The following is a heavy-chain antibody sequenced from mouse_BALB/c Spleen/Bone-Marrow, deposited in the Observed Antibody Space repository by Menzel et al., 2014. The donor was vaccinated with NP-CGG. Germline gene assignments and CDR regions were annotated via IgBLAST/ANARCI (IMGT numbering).Heavy chain of an antibody. CDR1: GYTFTDHA. D-gene: IGHD2-14*01. V-gene: IGHV1S137*01. CDR3: ARSGKVRNAMDY. CDR2: ISGYYGDA. J-gene: IGHJ4*01. Sequence: VQLVESGAKLVRPGVSVKISCKGSGYTFTDHAIHWVKRSHAKSLEWIGVISGYYGDAIYNQTFKGKATMTVDKSSSTAYMELARLTSEDSAIYYCARSGKVRNAMDYWGQGTSVTVSS.